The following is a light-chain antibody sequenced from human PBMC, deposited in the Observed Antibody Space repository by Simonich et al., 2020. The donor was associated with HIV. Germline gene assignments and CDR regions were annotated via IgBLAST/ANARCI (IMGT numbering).Light chain of an antibody. CDR1: QSVSSY. Sequence: EIVLTQSPATLSLSPGERATLSCRASQSVSSYLAWYQQKPGQAPRLLIYDSSHRATGIPATFSCSGSGTDFTLTISSLEPEDFAVYYCQQRSNWPPEVTFGQGTRLEIK. V-gene: IGKV3-11*01. CDR2: DSS. CDR3: QQRSNWPPEVT. J-gene: IGKJ5*01.